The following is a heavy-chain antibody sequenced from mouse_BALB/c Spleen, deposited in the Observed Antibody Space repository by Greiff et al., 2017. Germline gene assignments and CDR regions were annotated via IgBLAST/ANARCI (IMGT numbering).Heavy chain of an antibody. Sequence: QVQLKQSGPGLVAPSQSLSITCTVSGFSLTSYGVHWVRQPPGKGLEWLGVIWAGGSTNYNSALMSRLSISKDNSKSQVFLKMNSLQTDDTAMYYCARAYYGNYKPLDYWGQGTSVTVSS. CDR3: ARAYYGNYKPLDY. CDR1: GFSLTSYG. V-gene: IGHV2-9*02. J-gene: IGHJ4*01. D-gene: IGHD2-10*01. CDR2: IWAGGST.